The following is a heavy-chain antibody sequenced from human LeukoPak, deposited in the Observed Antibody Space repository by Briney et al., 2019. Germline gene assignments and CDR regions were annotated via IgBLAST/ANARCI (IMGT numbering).Heavy chain of an antibody. J-gene: IGHJ5*02. D-gene: IGHD6-13*01. CDR2: TYYRSKWYN. CDR1: GDSVSSNSAA. V-gene: IGHV6-1*01. CDR3: ARHRGHIAAAEYNWFDP. Sequence: SQTLSLTCAISGDSVSSNSAAWNWIRQSPSRGLEWLGRTYYRSKWYNDYAVSVKSRITINADTSKNQFSLKLSSVTAADTAVYYCARHRGHIAAAEYNWFDPWGQGTLVTVSS.